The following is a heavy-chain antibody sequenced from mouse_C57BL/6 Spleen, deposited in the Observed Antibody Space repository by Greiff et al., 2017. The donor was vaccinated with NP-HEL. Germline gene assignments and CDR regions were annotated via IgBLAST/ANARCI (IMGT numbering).Heavy chain of an antibody. CDR1: GFTFSDYG. J-gene: IGHJ2*01. Sequence: EVKLVESGGGLVKPGGSLKLSCAASGFTFSDYGMHWVRQAPEKGLEWVAYISSGSSTIYYADTVKGRFTISRDNAKNTLFLQMTSLRSEDTALSYCSRNFDGYYYFDYWGQGTTLTVSS. V-gene: IGHV5-17*01. CDR3: SRNFDGYYYFDY. D-gene: IGHD2-3*01. CDR2: ISSGSSTI.